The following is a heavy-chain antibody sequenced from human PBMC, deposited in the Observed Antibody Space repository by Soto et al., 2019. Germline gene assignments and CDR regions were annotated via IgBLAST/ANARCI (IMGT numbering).Heavy chain of an antibody. D-gene: IGHD1-7*01. CDR1: GFALSNYS. J-gene: IGHJ4*02. V-gene: IGHV3-48*02. CDR3: ARGTKGGSPPL. CDR2: ISSSSTNT. Sequence: GGSLTLSRAGSGFALSNYSMNWVRQAPGKGLEWVSYISSSSTNTYYAASVRGRFTISRDNAKNSLYLRMNSLKDEDTAVYYCARGTKGGSPPLWGQGTLVTVSS.